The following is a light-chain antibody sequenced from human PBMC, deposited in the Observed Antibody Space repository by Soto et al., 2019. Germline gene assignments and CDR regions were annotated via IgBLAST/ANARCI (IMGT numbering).Light chain of an antibody. Sequence: EIVMRQSPATLSVSPVQRATLSCRASQSVRTTVAWYHQRPGQAPRLLIFGASTRASGVPARFSGSGSGTEFTLTISSLQSEDFAVYYCQQYNNWPLTFGGGTKVDIK. CDR3: QQYNNWPLT. J-gene: IGKJ4*01. V-gene: IGKV3-15*01. CDR2: GAS. CDR1: QSVRTT.